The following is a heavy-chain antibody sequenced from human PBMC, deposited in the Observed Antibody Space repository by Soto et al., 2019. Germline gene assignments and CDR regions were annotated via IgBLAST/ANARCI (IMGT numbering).Heavy chain of an antibody. V-gene: IGHV1-69*01. D-gene: IGHD3-16*01. CDR1: GGPFSSFA. CDR2: IIPILGSP. J-gene: IGHJ4*02. CDR3: SRQVQILWAYFDY. Sequence: QVQLVQSGAEVKKPGSSVKVSCKASGGPFSSFALNCVRQAPGQGLEWMGGIIPILGSPNYPQTFQGRVTSTADESTSTVYLDLSGLKSEDTAVYYCSRQVQILWAYFDYWRQGTLVTVSS.